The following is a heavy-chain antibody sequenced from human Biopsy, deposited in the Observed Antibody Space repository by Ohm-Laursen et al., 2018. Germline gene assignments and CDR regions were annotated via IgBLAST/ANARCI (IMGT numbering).Heavy chain of an antibody. CDR2: IYSSGST. V-gene: IGHV4-4*07. CDR3: ARWTPEYDSSRYYLDALDI. D-gene: IGHD3-22*01. CDR1: GGSINNYY. Sequence: PSETLSLTCNVSGGSINNYYWSWIRQPAGKGLEWIGRIYSSGSTNYNPSLKSRVTLSMDTSKRQFSLKLSFVTAADTAVYYCARWTPEYDSSRYYLDALDIWGQGTKVTVSS. J-gene: IGHJ3*02.